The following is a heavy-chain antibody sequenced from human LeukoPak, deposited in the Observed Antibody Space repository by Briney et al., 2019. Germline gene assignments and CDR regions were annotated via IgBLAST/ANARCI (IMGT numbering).Heavy chain of an antibody. CDR2: TNPDGSIT. J-gene: IGHJ4*02. V-gene: IGHV3-74*03. CDR3: AKDLLRGAADY. D-gene: IGHD3-10*01. CDR1: GFTFSSYW. Sequence: GGSLRLSCAVSGFTFSSYWMHWVRHAPGKGLVWVSLTNPDGSITVYADSVRGRFTISRDNAKNTVFLQMNSLRAEDTAVYYCAKDLLRGAADYWGQGALVTVSS.